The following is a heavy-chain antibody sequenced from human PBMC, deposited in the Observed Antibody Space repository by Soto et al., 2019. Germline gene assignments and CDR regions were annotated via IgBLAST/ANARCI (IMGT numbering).Heavy chain of an antibody. CDR2: INHSGST. J-gene: IGHJ5*02. CDR1: GGSFSGYY. Sequence: SETLSLTCAVYGGSFSGYYWSWIRQPPGKGLEWIGEINHSGSTNYNPSLKSRVTISVDTSKNQFSLKLSSVTAADTAVYYCARGTRAITYYYGSGSFRAKRNWFDPWGQGTLVTVSS. V-gene: IGHV4-34*01. D-gene: IGHD3-10*01. CDR3: ARGTRAITYYYGSGSFRAKRNWFDP.